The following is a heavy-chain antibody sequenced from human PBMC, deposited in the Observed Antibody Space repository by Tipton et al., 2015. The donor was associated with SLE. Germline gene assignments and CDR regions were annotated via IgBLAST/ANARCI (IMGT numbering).Heavy chain of an antibody. Sequence: GSLRLSCAASGFTFTDYDFNWIRQAPGKGLEWVSYITTTSKTKRYADSVTGRFSISRDNAKNSLFLQINNLRADDTAVYYCARTPFGDLTFDFWGQGALVTVSS. V-gene: IGHV3-11*04. D-gene: IGHD3-10*01. CDR1: GFTFTDYD. CDR2: ITTTSKTK. CDR3: ARTPFGDLTFDF. J-gene: IGHJ4*02.